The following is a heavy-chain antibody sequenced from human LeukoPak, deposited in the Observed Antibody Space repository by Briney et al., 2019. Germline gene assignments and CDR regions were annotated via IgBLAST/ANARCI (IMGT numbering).Heavy chain of an antibody. CDR2: ISGSGGST. Sequence: GGSLRLSCAASRFTFSSYAMSWVRQAPGKGLEWVSAISGSGGSTYYADSVKGRFTISRDNSKNTLYLQMNSLRAEDTAVYYCAKGWTAAAGTEKSWFDPWGQGTLVTVSS. CDR3: AKGWTAAAGTEKSWFDP. V-gene: IGHV3-23*01. D-gene: IGHD6-13*01. J-gene: IGHJ5*02. CDR1: RFTFSSYA.